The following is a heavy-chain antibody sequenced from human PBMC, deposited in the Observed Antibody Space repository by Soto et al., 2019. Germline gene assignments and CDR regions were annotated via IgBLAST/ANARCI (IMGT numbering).Heavy chain of an antibody. Sequence: ASVKVSCKASGYTFTSYDINWVRQATGQGLEWMGWMNPNSGNTGYAQKFQGRVTMTRNTSISTAYMELSSLRSEDTAVYYCARGVVITDYYYYYMDVRGKGTTVTVSS. CDR1: GYTFTSYD. CDR3: ARGVVITDYYYYYMDV. CDR2: MNPNSGNT. V-gene: IGHV1-8*01. D-gene: IGHD3-22*01. J-gene: IGHJ6*03.